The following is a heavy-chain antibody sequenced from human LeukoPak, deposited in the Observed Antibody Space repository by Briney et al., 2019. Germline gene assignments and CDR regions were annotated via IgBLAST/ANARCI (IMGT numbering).Heavy chain of an antibody. CDR1: GFTFSSYA. CDR2: ISGSGGST. CDR3: ATGRRRVLRTTFDY. D-gene: IGHD1/OR15-1a*01. Sequence: GGSLRLSCAASGFTFSSYAMSWVRQAPGKGLEWVSAISGSGGSTYYADSVKGRFTISRDNSKNTLYLQMNSLGAEDTAVYYCATGRRRVLRTTFDYWGQGTLVTVSS. V-gene: IGHV3-23*01. J-gene: IGHJ4*02.